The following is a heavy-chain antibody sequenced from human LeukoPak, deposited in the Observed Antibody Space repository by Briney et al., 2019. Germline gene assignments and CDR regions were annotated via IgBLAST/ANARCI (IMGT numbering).Heavy chain of an antibody. CDR1: GGTFSSYA. CDR3: ARDGPSVMVEFDY. CDR2: IIPIFGTA. J-gene: IGHJ4*02. Sequence: SVKVSCKASGGTFSSYAISWVRQAPGQGLEWMGGIIPIFGTANYAQKFQGRVTITADESTSTAYMELSSLRSGDTAVYYCARDGPSVMVEFDYWGQGTLVTVSS. D-gene: IGHD2-15*01. V-gene: IGHV1-69*01.